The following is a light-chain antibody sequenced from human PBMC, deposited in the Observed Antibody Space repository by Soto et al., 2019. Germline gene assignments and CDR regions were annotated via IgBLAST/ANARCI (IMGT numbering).Light chain of an antibody. CDR2: LGS. V-gene: IGKV2-28*01. CDR1: QSLLHSNGYNY. J-gene: IGKJ3*01. CDR3: MQALQTPFT. Sequence: DIVMTQSPLSLPVTPGEPASISCRSSQSLLHSNGYNYLDWYLQKPGQSPQLLIYLGSNRASGVPDRFSGSGLGTDFTLKISRVEAEDVGVYYGMQALQTPFTFGPGTKVDIK.